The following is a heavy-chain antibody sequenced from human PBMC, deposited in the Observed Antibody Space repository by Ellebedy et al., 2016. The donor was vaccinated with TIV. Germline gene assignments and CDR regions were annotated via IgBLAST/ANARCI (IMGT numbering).Heavy chain of an antibody. CDR2: INPDNGVT. CDR3: VRDLTNPVTGDY. Sequence: AASVKVSCKTSGYSFTGYYIHWVRQAPGQGPEWVGWINPDNGVTVYEQKLQGRVTMTGDTSISTVYMELSSLRSDDTAIYYCVRDLTNPVTGDYWGQGTLVFVSS. V-gene: IGHV1-2*02. CDR1: GYSFTGYY. D-gene: IGHD4-11*01. J-gene: IGHJ4*02.